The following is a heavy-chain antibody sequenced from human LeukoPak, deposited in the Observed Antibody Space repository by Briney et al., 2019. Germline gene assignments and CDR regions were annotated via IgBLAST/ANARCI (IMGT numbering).Heavy chain of an antibody. CDR2: TYYSGST. CDR3: VNGSGSYYN. D-gene: IGHD3-10*01. Sequence: SETLSLTCTVSGGSISSSSNYWGWIRQPPGKGLEWIGSTYYSGSTYYNPSLKSRVTISVDTSKNQFSLKLSSVTAADTAVYYCVNGSGSYYNWGQGTLVTVSS. CDR1: GGSISSSSNY. J-gene: IGHJ4*02. V-gene: IGHV4-39*01.